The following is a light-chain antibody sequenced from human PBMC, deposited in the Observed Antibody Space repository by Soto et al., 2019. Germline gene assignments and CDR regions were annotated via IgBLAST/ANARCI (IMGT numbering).Light chain of an antibody. Sequence: EIVMTQSPATLSLFPGERATLSCRASHSVSSNLAWYQQKPGQAPRLLIYGASTRATGIPARFSGSGSGTEFTLTISSLQSEDFAVYYCQQYNNWPPWTFGQGTKLEIK. CDR1: HSVSSN. CDR2: GAS. J-gene: IGKJ2*02. V-gene: IGKV3-15*01. CDR3: QQYNNWPPWT.